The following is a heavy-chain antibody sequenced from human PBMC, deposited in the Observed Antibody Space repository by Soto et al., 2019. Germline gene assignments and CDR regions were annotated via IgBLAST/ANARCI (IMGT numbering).Heavy chain of an antibody. J-gene: IGHJ4*02. D-gene: IGHD3-16*01. V-gene: IGHV3-7*01. CDR1: GFNLRGYW. CDR3: ARDIGFDYVN. Sequence: SGGSLRLSCAVSGFNLRGYWMSWVRQAPGKGLEWVASIKDDGSEIYYLKSVRGRFAISRDSAGNALQLEMNYLSAEETDTYFCARDIGFDYVNWGQGTLVTVSS. CDR2: IKDDGSEI.